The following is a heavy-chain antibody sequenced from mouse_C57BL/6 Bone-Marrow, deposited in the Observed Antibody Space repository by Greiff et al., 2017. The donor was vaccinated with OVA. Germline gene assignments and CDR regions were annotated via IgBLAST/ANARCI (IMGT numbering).Heavy chain of an antibody. D-gene: IGHD3-2*02. V-gene: IGHV2-6-1*01. Sequence: QVQLKESGPGLVAPSQSLSITCTVSGFSLTSYGVHWVRQPPGKGLEWLVVIWSDGSTTYNSARKSRLSISKDNSKSQVFLKMNSLQTDDTAMYYCARHWSDSSGFDYWGQGTTLTVSS. CDR1: GFSLTSYG. CDR2: IWSDGST. J-gene: IGHJ2*01. CDR3: ARHWSDSSGFDY.